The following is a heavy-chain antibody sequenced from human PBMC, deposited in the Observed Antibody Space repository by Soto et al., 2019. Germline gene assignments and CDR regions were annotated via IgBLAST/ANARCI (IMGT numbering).Heavy chain of an antibody. CDR1: GYTLTELS. D-gene: IGHD3-22*01. CDR2: FDPEDGET. Sequence: ASVKVSCKVSGYTLTELSMHWVRQAPGKGLEWMGGFDPEDGETIYAQKFQGRVTMTEDTSTDTAYMELSSLRSEDTAVYYCATAYPRGYDSSGYFGYWGQGTLVTVSS. V-gene: IGHV1-24*01. CDR3: ATAYPRGYDSSGYFGY. J-gene: IGHJ4*02.